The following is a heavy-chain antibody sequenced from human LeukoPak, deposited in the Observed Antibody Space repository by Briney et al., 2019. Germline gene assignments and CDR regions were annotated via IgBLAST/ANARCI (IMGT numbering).Heavy chain of an antibody. CDR1: GFTFSSYG. J-gene: IGHJ5*02. Sequence: PGRSLRLSCAASGFTFSSYGMHWVRQAPGKGLEWVAVISYDGSNKYYADSVKGRFTISRDNSKNTLYLQMNSLRAEDTAVYYCAKRGGDIVVVPAAIPLNWFDPWGQGTLVTVSS. V-gene: IGHV3-30*18. CDR3: AKRGGDIVVVPAAIPLNWFDP. D-gene: IGHD2-2*02. CDR2: ISYDGSNK.